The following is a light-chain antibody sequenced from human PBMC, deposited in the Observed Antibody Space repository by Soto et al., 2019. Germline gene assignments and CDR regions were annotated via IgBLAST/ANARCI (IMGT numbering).Light chain of an antibody. Sequence: QSVLTQPPSVSGAPGQRVTISCTGSSSNIGAGYDVHWYQQLPGTAPKLLIYGNSNRPSGVPDRFSGSKSGTSASLAITGLQAEDEADYYCQCYDNSLSGPGVFGGGTQLTVL. CDR1: SSNIGAGYD. V-gene: IGLV1-40*01. CDR3: QCYDNSLSGPGV. J-gene: IGLJ3*02. CDR2: GNS.